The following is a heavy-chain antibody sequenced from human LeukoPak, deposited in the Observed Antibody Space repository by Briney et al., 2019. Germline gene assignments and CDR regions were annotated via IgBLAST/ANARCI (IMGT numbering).Heavy chain of an antibody. CDR2: INYSGST. Sequence: SETLTLTCTVSGGSISSYYWSWIRQPPGKGLEWIGYINYSGSTNYNPSLKSRVTISVDTSKNQFSLKLSSVTAADTAVYYCARAGVVPARNYYYYYMDVWGKGTTVTVSS. CDR3: ARAGVVPARNYYYYYMDV. V-gene: IGHV4-59*01. D-gene: IGHD2-2*01. J-gene: IGHJ6*03. CDR1: GGSISSYY.